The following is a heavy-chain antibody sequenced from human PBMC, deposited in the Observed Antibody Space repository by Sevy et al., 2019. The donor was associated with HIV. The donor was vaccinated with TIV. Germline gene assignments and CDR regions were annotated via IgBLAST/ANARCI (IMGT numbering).Heavy chain of an antibody. V-gene: IGHV1-8*01. CDR1: GYTFTSYD. J-gene: IGHJ6*02. CDR3: ARVHLSYSSSWYYYYYGMDV. Sequence: ASVKVSCKASGYTFTSYDINWVRQATGQGLEWMGWMNPNSGNTGYAQKFQGRVTMTRNTSISTAYIELSSLRSEDTAVYYCARVHLSYSSSWYYYYYGMDVWGQGTTVTVSS. D-gene: IGHD6-13*01. CDR2: MNPNSGNT.